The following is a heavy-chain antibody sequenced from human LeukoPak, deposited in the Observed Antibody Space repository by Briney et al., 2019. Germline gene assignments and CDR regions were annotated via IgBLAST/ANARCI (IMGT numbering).Heavy chain of an antibody. J-gene: IGHJ3*01. V-gene: IGHV4-39*07. CDR2: IYYSGST. Sequence: PSETLSLTCTVSGGSISSSSYYWGWIRQPPGKGLEWIGSIYYSGSTYYNPSLKSRVTISVDTSKNQFSLKLSSVTAADTAVYYCARDGFWDYYDSSGPSVWGQGTMVTVSS. CDR3: ARDGFWDYYDSSGPSV. D-gene: IGHD3-22*01. CDR1: GGSISSSSYY.